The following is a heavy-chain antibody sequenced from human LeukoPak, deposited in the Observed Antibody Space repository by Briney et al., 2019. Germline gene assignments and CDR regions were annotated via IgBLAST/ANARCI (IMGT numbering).Heavy chain of an antibody. CDR3: AREDSSGYYHIFDY. D-gene: IGHD3-22*01. CDR2: ISSSSSYI. Sequence: GGSLRLFCAASGFTFSSYSMNWVRQAPGKGLEWVSFISSSSSYIYYADSVKGRFTISRDNAKNSLYLQMNSLRAEDTAVYYCAREDSSGYYHIFDYWGQGTLVTVSS. J-gene: IGHJ4*02. CDR1: GFTFSSYS. V-gene: IGHV3-21*01.